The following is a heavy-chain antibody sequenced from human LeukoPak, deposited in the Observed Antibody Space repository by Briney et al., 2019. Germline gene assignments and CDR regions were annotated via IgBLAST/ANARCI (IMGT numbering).Heavy chain of an antibody. V-gene: IGHV4-34*01. CDR1: GGSFSGYY. CDR3: ARGHSGGSGSYRFDY. J-gene: IGHJ4*02. D-gene: IGHD3-10*01. Sequence: SETLSLTCAVYGGSFSGYYWSWIRQPPGKGLEWIGEINHSGSTNYNPSLKSRVTISVDTSKNQFSLKLSSVTAADTAVYYCARGHSGGSGSYRFDYWGQGTLVTVSS. CDR2: INHSGST.